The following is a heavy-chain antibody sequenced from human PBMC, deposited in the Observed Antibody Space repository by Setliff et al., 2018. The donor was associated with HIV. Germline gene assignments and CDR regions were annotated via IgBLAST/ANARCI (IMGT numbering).Heavy chain of an antibody. V-gene: IGHV4-39*07. D-gene: IGHD2-15*01. CDR1: GGSISSTNYF. CDR3: ASGGTVDY. J-gene: IGHJ4*02. CDR2: IYTSGTT. Sequence: LSLTCTVSGGSISSTNYFWGWIRQPPGKGLEWIGRIYTSGTTNYNPSLKSRVTISVDTSKNQFSLKLSSVTAADTAVYYCASGGTVDYWGQGTLVTVSS.